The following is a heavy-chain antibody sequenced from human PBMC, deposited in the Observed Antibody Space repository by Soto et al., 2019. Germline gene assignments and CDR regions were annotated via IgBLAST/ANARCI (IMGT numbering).Heavy chain of an antibody. CDR2: IRDGSA. CDR1: GFTFSSYA. D-gene: IGHD2-21*01. V-gene: IGHV3-23*01. CDR3: AKESRAYNYLDS. J-gene: IGHJ4*02. Sequence: GGSLRLTCAASGFTFSSYAMSWVRQAPGTGLQWVSSIRDGSAHYTDAVKGRFTVSRDNSKNTLYMEMSSLRVEDSAVYFCAKESRAYNYLDSWGQGALVTVSS.